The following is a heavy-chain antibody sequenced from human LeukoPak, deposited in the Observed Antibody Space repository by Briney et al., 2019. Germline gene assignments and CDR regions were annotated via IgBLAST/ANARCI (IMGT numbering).Heavy chain of an antibody. D-gene: IGHD3-22*01. CDR1: GGSISSYY. Sequence: SETLSLTCTVSGGSISSYYWSWVRQPPGKGLEWIGYIFYTGSTKYGPSLNSRVTISLDTSKNQFSLKLSSVTAADTAVYYCARQPAGYYGKTGYYPHYFDYWGQGTLVTVSS. V-gene: IGHV4-59*08. CDR2: IFYTGST. J-gene: IGHJ4*02. CDR3: ARQPAGYYGKTGYYPHYFDY.